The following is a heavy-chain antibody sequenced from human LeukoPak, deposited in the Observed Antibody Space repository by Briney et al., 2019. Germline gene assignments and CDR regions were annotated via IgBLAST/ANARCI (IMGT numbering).Heavy chain of an antibody. J-gene: IGHJ4*02. D-gene: IGHD2-15*01. CDR1: GGSISSYY. Sequence: SETLSLTCTVSGGSISSYYWSWIGQPAGKGLEWIGRIYTSGSTNYNPSLKSRVTMSVDTSKNQFSLKLSSVTAADTAVYYCARDGRRCSGGSCYSTGVDYWGQGTLVTVSS. CDR3: ARDGRRCSGGSCYSTGVDY. CDR2: IYTSGST. V-gene: IGHV4-4*07.